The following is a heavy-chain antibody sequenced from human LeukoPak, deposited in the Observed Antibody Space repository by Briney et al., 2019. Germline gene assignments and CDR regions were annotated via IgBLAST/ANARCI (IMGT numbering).Heavy chain of an antibody. D-gene: IGHD2-15*01. CDR3: ARDFGYCSGGSCYSIEGDAFDI. CDR2: LYSGGSA. V-gene: IGHV3-53*01. CDR1: GFTVSSNY. J-gene: IGHJ3*02. Sequence: PGGSLRLSCAASGFTVSSNYMSWVRQASEKGLEWVSILYSGGSAYYADSVKGRFTISRDNSKNTLYLQMNSLRVEDTAVYYCARDFGYCSGGSCYSIEGDAFDIWGQGTMVTVSS.